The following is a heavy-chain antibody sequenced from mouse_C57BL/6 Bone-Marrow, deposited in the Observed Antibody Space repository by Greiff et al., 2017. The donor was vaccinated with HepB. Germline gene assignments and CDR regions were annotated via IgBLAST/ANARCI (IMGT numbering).Heavy chain of an antibody. CDR3: ARREGYYAWFAY. CDR1: GFTFSDYG. CDR2: ISSGSSTI. D-gene: IGHD2-3*01. J-gene: IGHJ3*01. V-gene: IGHV5-17*01. Sequence: HLVESGGGLVKPGGSLKLSCAASGFTFSDYGMHWVRQAPEKGLEWVAYISSGSSTIYYADTVKGRFTISRDNAKNTLFLQMTSLRSEDTAMYYCARREGYYAWFAYWGQGTLVTVSA.